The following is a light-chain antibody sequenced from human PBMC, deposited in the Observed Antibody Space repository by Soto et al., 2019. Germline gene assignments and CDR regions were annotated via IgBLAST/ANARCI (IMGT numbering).Light chain of an antibody. CDR1: PSVSSY. CDR3: QQRSNWPLT. CDR2: DAS. J-gene: IGKJ4*01. V-gene: IGKV3-11*01. Sequence: FTQSPATMSLSPCERSTLSCRASPSVSSYLAWYQQKPGQAPRLLIYDASNRATGIPARFSGSGSGTDFTLTISSLEPEDFAVYYCQQRSNWPLTFGGGTKVHI.